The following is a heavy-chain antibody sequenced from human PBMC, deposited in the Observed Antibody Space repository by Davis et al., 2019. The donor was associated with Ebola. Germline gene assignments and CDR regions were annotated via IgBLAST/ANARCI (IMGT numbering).Heavy chain of an antibody. V-gene: IGHV1-69*13. CDR2: IIPIFGTA. CDR3: ARGILLWFRESYYYGMDV. Sequence: AASVKVSCKASGGTFSSYAISWVRQAPGQGLEWMGGIIPIFGTANYAQKFQGRVTITADESTSTAYMELSSLRSEDTAVYYCARGILLWFRESYYYGMDVWGQGTTVTVSS. J-gene: IGHJ6*02. CDR1: GGTFSSYA. D-gene: IGHD3-10*01.